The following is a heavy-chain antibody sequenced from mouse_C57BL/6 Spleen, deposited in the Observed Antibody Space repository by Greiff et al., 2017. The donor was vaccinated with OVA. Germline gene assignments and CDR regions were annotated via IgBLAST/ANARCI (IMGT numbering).Heavy chain of an antibody. CDR3: ARNGDGYLY. CDR2: INPGSGGT. Sequence: VQLQQSGAELVRPGTSVKVSCKASGYAFTTYLIEWVKQRPGQGLEWIGVINPGSGGTNYNEKCKGKATLTADKSSSTAYMQLSSLTSEDSAVYFCARNGDGYLYWGQGTTLTVSS. D-gene: IGHD2-3*01. J-gene: IGHJ2*01. V-gene: IGHV1-54*01. CDR1: GYAFTTYL.